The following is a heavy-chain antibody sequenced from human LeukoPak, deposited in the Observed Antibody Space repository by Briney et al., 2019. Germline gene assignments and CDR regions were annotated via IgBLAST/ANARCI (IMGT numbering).Heavy chain of an antibody. CDR3: AKDHGSGSYYKPRSLFDY. CDR1: GFTVSSNY. J-gene: IGHJ4*02. Sequence: GGSLRLSCAASGFTVSSNYMSWVRQAPGKGLEWVSVIYSGGSTYYADSVKGRFTISRDNSKNTLYLQMNSLRAEDTAVYYCAKDHGSGSYYKPRSLFDYWGQGTLVTVSS. V-gene: IGHV3-53*01. CDR2: IYSGGST. D-gene: IGHD3-10*01.